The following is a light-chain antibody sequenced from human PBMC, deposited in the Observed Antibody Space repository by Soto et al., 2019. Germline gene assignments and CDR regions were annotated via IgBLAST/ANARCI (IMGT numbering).Light chain of an antibody. V-gene: IGKV3-20*01. CDR1: QSLRSSY. CDR2: GAS. J-gene: IGKJ2*01. Sequence: EVVLTQSPNTLSLSPGERATLSCWASQSLRSSYLAWYQRKPGQAPRLLMFGASRRATGIPDRFNGSGSGTDFILTSSTLEPEDVAGYYCQQHGTSPYTFGQGTVLEIK. CDR3: QQHGTSPYT.